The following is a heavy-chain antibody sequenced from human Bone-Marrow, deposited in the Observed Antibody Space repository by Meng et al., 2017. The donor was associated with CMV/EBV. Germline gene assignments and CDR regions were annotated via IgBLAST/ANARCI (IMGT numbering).Heavy chain of an antibody. V-gene: IGHV3-48*04. CDR2: VIGRTTIK. CDR3: ERDPVGGNGGVAWLDF. Sequence: GEFLKISCAASGFILSNENMNWVRQAPGKGLEFVSGVIGRTTIKYYADSVKSRFSISTDSAKNSLYLQMDSLIAEDTAVYYCERDPVGGNGGVAWLDFWGQGSPVTVSS. J-gene: IGHJ4*02. CDR1: GFILSNEN. D-gene: IGHD3-3*01.